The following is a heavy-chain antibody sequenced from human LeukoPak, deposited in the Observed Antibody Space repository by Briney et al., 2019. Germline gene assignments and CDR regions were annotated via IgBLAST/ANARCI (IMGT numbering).Heavy chain of an antibody. V-gene: IGHV1-18*01. CDR3: ARDFYSSPDY. Sequence: ASVKVSCKASGYTFTNYGISWVRQAPGQGLEWMGWISAYNANTYYAQKLQGRVTMTTDTSTSTAYVELRSLRSDDTAVYYCARDFYSSPDYWGQGTLVTVSS. D-gene: IGHD6-13*01. CDR2: ISAYNANT. CDR1: GYTFTNYG. J-gene: IGHJ4*02.